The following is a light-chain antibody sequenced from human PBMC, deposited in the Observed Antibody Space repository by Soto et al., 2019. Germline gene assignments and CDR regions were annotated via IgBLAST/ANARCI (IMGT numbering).Light chain of an antibody. CDR1: QYISSD. Sequence: EIVMTQSPATLSVSPGETATLSCRASQYISSDLAWYQQKPGQAPRLLIYDASTRATGIPARFSGSGSGTEFTLTISSRQSEDFAVYYCQQYKLWYTFAQGTKLEIK. J-gene: IGKJ2*01. CDR3: QQYKLWYT. V-gene: IGKV3-15*01. CDR2: DAS.